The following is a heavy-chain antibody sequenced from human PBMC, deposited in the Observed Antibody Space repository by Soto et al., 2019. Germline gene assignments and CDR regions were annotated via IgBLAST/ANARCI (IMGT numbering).Heavy chain of an antibody. V-gene: IGHV3-73*01. J-gene: IGHJ4*02. CDR2: IRSKANSYAT. Sequence: GGSLRLSCAASGFTFSGSAMHWVRQASGKGLAWVGRIRSKANSYATAYAASVKGRFTISRDDSKNTAYLQMNSLKTEDTAVYYCTRLKCTNGVCYDYWGQGTLVTVSS. CDR1: GFTFSGSA. D-gene: IGHD2-8*01. CDR3: TRLKCTNGVCYDY.